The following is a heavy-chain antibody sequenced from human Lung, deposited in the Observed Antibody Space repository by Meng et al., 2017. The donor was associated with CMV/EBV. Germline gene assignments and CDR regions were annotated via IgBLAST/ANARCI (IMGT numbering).Heavy chain of an antibody. CDR1: GFSFSNFY. Sequence: SXAASGFSFSNFYMNWVRQAPGKGLEWVASISSGSAYIFYADSVKGRFTISRDNAKDSLYLQMNSLRAEDTAVYYCARAYSSSSNGWFDPWGQGTLVTVSS. V-gene: IGHV3-21*01. J-gene: IGHJ5*02. CDR2: ISSGSAYI. D-gene: IGHD6-6*01. CDR3: ARAYSSSSNGWFDP.